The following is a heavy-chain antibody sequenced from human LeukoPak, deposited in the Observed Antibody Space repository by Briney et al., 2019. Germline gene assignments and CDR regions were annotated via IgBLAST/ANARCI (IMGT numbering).Heavy chain of an antibody. V-gene: IGHV3-23*01. CDR1: GFTFRSYA. D-gene: IGHD4/OR15-4a*01. Sequence: PGGSLRLSCAASGFTFRSYAMNWVRQAPGKGLEWVSTISGSGGTTYYADSVKGRFTISRDNSKNTLYLQMNSLRAEDTAVYYCAKDPDGLWSWGQGTLVTVSS. CDR3: AKDPDGLWS. J-gene: IGHJ5*02. CDR2: ISGSGGTT.